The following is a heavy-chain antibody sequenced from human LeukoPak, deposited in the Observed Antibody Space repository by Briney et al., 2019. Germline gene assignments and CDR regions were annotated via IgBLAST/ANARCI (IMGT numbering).Heavy chain of an antibody. Sequence: GESLKISCKGFGYTFTNYWIAWVRQMPGKGLEWMGIIYPGDSDIRYSPSFQGQVTISADKSISTAYLQWNSLKASDTAIFYCAGHRSMGQPYLDSWGQGTLVTVSS. D-gene: IGHD2-8*01. J-gene: IGHJ4*02. CDR3: AGHRSMGQPYLDS. V-gene: IGHV5-51*01. CDR1: GYTFTNYW. CDR2: IYPGDSDI.